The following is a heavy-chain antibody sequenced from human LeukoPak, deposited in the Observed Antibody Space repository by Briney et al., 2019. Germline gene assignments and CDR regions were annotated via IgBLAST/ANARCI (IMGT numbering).Heavy chain of an antibody. J-gene: IGHJ3*02. CDR3: ARAWDYCSSTSCYGVDI. Sequence: GGSLRLSCVASGFSFSDAWMSWVRQAPGKGLEWVSYISSSGSTIYYADSVKGRFTISRDNAKNSLYLQMNSLRAEDTAVYYCARAWDYCSSTSCYGVDIWGQGTMVTVSS. CDR2: ISSSGSTI. D-gene: IGHD2-2*01. V-gene: IGHV3-11*04. CDR1: GFSFSDAW.